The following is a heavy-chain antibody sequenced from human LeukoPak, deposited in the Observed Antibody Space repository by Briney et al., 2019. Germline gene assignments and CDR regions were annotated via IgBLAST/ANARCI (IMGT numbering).Heavy chain of an antibody. J-gene: IGHJ4*02. CDR2: IYYSGST. CDR1: GGSISSGSYY. D-gene: IGHD3-10*01. CDR3: ARAVHYSGTSYQYTGGYYYFDF. V-gene: IGHV4-61*10. Sequence: SETLSLTCTVSGGSISSGSYYWSWIRQPAGKGLEWIGYIYYSGSTNYNPSLKSRVTISVDTSKNQFSLNLSSVTAADTAVYYCARAVHYSGTSYQYTGGYYYFDFWGQGTLVTVSS.